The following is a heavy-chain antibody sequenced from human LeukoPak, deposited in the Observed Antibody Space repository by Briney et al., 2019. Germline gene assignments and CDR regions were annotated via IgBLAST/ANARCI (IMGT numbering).Heavy chain of an antibody. CDR3: ARDRGCGWFESGY. J-gene: IGHJ4*02. D-gene: IGHD6-19*01. V-gene: IGHV3-48*01. CDR2: ISASRGIT. CDR1: GFNYSSYT. Sequence: GGSLRLSCAASGFNYSSYTMNWVRQAPGRGLEWLSYISASRGITYYADSVKGRFTISRDKSKSTLYMQMNSLRAEDTAVYYCARDRGCGWFESGYWGQGTLVTVSS.